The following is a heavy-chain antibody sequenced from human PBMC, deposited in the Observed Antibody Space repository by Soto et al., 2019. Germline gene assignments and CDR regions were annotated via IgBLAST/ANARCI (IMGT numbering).Heavy chain of an antibody. CDR2: IYYTGNT. J-gene: IGHJ4*02. CDR1: GGSVSSASYY. D-gene: IGHD5-18*01. CDR3: ARDIRGYSRAFDY. Sequence: NPSETLSLTCTVSGGSVSSASYYWTWIRQPPGKGLEWIGYIYYTGNTNYNPSLKSRVTISVDTSKNQFSLKLTSVTAADTAVYYCARDIRGYSRAFDYWGQGTLVTVSS. V-gene: IGHV4-61*01.